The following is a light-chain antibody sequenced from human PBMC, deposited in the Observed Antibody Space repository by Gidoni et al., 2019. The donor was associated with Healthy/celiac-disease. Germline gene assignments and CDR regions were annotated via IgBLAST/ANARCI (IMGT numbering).Light chain of an antibody. V-gene: IGKV3-11*01. CDR2: DAS. Sequence: DIVLTQSPGTLSLSPGERATLSCRASQSISSYLAWYQQKPGQAPRLLIYDASNRATGIPARFSGSGSGTDFTLTISSLEPEDFALYYCQQRSNWPLTFXGXTKVEIK. J-gene: IGKJ4*01. CDR3: QQRSNWPLT. CDR1: QSISSY.